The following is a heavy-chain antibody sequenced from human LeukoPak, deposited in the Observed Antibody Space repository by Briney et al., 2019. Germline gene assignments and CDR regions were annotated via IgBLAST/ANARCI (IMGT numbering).Heavy chain of an antibody. CDR3: AREEYGDYRYYYYYYMDV. V-gene: IGHV1-2*06. Sequence: ASVKVSCKASGYTLTDYYIHWVRQAPGQGLEWMGRMNPNTGDTNYAQKFQGRVTMTRDTSIRTSYMELNRLTFDDTAVYYCAREEYGDYRYYYYYYMDVWGKGTTVTVSS. J-gene: IGHJ6*03. D-gene: IGHD4-17*01. CDR2: MNPNTGDT. CDR1: GYTLTDYY.